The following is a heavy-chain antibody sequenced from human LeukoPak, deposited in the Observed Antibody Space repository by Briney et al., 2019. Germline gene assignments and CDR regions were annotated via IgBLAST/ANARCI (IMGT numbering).Heavy chain of an antibody. CDR3: AKDSLLRLGELSSY. CDR1: GLTFSSYA. Sequence: GGSLRLSCAASGLTFSSYAMSWVRQAPGKGLEWVSAISGSGGSTYYADSVKGRFTISRDNSKNTLYLQMNSLRAEDTAVYYCAKDSLLRLGELSSYWGQGTLVTISS. D-gene: IGHD3-16*02. CDR2: ISGSGGST. V-gene: IGHV3-23*01. J-gene: IGHJ4*02.